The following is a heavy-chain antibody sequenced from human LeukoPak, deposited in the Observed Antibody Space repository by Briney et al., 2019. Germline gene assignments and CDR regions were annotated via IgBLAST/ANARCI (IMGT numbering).Heavy chain of an antibody. CDR3: AKDWLSNYLSDY. CDR1: GFTFSSYG. Sequence: GGSLRLSCAASGFTFSSYGMHGVRQAPGKGLEWGAVISYDESNKYYADSVKGRFTISRDNSKNTLYLQMNSLRAEDTAVYYCAKDWLSNYLSDYWGQGTLVTVSS. CDR2: ISYDESNK. V-gene: IGHV3-30*18. J-gene: IGHJ4*02. D-gene: IGHD1-7*01.